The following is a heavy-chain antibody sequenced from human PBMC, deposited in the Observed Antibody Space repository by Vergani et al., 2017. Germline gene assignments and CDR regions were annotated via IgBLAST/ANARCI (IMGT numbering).Heavy chain of an antibody. D-gene: IGHD2-2*01. CDR3: AREGGDCSSTTCYGTLDWYFDL. V-gene: IGHV3-30-3*01. J-gene: IGHJ2*01. CDR2: ISYDGSNK. CDR1: GFTFSSYA. Sequence: QVQLEESGGGVVQPVRSLRLSCAASGFTFSSYAMHWVRQAPGKGLEWVAVISYDGSNKFYADSVRGRFTFSGDNSKNTLYLQMNSLRPEDSALYYCAREGGDCSSTTCYGTLDWYFDLWGRGTLVTGSS.